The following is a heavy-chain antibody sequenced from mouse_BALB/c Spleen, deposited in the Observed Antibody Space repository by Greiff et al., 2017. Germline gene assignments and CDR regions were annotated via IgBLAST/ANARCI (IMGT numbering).Heavy chain of an antibody. V-gene: IGHV14-3*02. CDR3: ARVYRMVTTGAMDY. CDR2: IDPANGNT. D-gene: IGHD2-3*01. CDR1: GFNIKDTY. J-gene: IGHJ4*01. Sequence: VQLQQSGAELVKPGASVKLSCTASGFNIKDTYMHWVKQRPEQGLEWIGRIDPANGNTKYDPKFQGKATITADTSSNTAYLQLSSLTSEDTGVYYCARVYRMVTTGAMDYWGQGTSVTVSS.